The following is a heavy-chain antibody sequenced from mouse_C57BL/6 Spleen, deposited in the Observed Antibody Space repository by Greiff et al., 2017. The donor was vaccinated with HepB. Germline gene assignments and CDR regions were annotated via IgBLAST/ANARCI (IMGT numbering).Heavy chain of an antibody. CDR1: GYAFSSSW. CDR3: ARPTAHATSWFAY. D-gene: IGHD3-2*02. V-gene: IGHV1-82*01. CDR2: IYPGDGDT. Sequence: QVQLQQSGPELVKPGASVKISCKASGYAFSSSWMNWVKQRPGKGLEWIGRIYPGDGDTNYNGKFKGKATLTADKSSSTAYLHISSLTSEDSAVYFYARPTAHATSWFAYWGQGTLVTVSA. J-gene: IGHJ3*01.